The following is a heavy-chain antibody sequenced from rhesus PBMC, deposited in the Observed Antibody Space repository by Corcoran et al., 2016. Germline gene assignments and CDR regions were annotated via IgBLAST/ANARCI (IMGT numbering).Heavy chain of an antibody. D-gene: IGHD1-14*01. V-gene: IGHV4-122*02. CDR1: GGSISSGYYY. CDR3: ARSSPYSWNDGYYFDY. J-gene: IGHJ4*01. Sequence: QVQLQESGPGLVKPSETLSLTCAVSGGSISSGYYYWSWIRQPPGKGLEWIGYSTYSGRTGYNPSRKTRVTISRDTSKNQFSLKLSSVTAADTAVYYCARSSPYSWNDGYYFDYWGQGVLVTVSS. CDR2: STYSGRT.